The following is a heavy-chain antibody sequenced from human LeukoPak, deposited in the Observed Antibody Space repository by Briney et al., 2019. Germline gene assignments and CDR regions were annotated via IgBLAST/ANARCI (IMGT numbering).Heavy chain of an antibody. CDR1: GGSISSSSYY. CDR2: IYYSGST. J-gene: IGHJ4*02. Sequence: PSETLSLTYTVSGGSISSSSYYWVWIRQPPGKGLEWNGSIYYSGSTYYTPSLKSRVTISVDTSKNQFSLKLSSVTAADTAVYYCARLIVVPAALILYYFDYWGQGALVTVSS. V-gene: IGHV4-39*01. CDR3: ARLIVVPAALILYYFDY. D-gene: IGHD2-2*01.